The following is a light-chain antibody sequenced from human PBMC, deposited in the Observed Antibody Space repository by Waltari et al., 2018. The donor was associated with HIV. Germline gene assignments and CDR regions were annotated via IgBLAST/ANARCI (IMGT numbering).Light chain of an antibody. V-gene: IGLV2-8*01. CDR3: SSYAGSNNHLI. CDR2: EVT. CDR1: SSTFGVYTS. J-gene: IGLJ2*01. Sequence: ALTRLPPAPGPPGRPSPLSSPEPSSTFGVYTSVSCYQQHPGKAPKLMISEVTKRPSGVPDRFSGSKSGNTASLTVSGLQPEDEADYYCSSYAGSNNHLIFGGGTKLTVL.